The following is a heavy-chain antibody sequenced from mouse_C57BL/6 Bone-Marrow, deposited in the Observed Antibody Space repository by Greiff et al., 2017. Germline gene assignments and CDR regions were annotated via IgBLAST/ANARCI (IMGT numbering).Heavy chain of an antibody. CDR3: AGGDYGSSYWYFDF. CDR2: ISSGSSTI. V-gene: IGHV5-17*01. D-gene: IGHD1-1*01. Sequence: EVHLVESGGGLVKPGGSLKLSCAASGFTFSDYGMHWVRQAPEKGLEWVAYISSGSSTIYYADTVKGRFTISRDNAKNTLLLQMTSLRSEDAAMYYCAGGDYGSSYWYFDFWGTGTTVTVSS. J-gene: IGHJ1*03. CDR1: GFTFSDYG.